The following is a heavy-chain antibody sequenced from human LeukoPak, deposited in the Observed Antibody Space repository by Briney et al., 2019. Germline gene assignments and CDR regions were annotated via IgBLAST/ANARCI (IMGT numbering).Heavy chain of an antibody. J-gene: IGHJ5*02. CDR1: GFTFDDYA. D-gene: IGHD3-10*01. V-gene: IGHV3-9*01. CDR3: AKARESYYTGNWFDP. Sequence: GGSLRLSCAASGFTFDDYAMHWVRQAPGKGLEWVSGISWNSGSIGYADSVKGRFTISRDNAKNSLYLQMNSLRAEDTALYYCAKARESYYTGNWFDPWGQGTLVTVSS. CDR2: ISWNSGSI.